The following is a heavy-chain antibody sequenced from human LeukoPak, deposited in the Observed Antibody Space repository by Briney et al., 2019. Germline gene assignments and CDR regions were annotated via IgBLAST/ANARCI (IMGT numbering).Heavy chain of an antibody. CDR2: IIPIFGTA. CDR1: GDTFSNYA. V-gene: IGHV1-69*06. Sequence: ASVKVSCKASGDTFSNYAISWVRQAPGQGLEWMGGIIPIFGTAKYAQKFQGRVTITADKSTSTAYMELSSLRSEDTAVYYCASGAGQRWLHPNEDWGQGTLVTVSS. CDR3: ASGAGQRWLHPNED. J-gene: IGHJ4*02. D-gene: IGHD5-24*01.